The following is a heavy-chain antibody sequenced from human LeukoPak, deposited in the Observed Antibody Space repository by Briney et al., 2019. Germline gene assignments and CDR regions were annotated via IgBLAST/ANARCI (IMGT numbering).Heavy chain of an antibody. J-gene: IGHJ3*02. D-gene: IGHD5-12*01. CDR2: ISAYNVNT. Sequence: ASVKVSCKASGYTFTSYGISWVRQAPGQGLEWMGWISAYNVNTNYAQKLQGRVTMTTDTSTSTAYMELRSLRSADTAVYYSARDLSGLSAFEIWGQGTMVTVSS. CDR1: GYTFTSYG. V-gene: IGHV1-18*01. CDR3: ARDLSGLSAFEI.